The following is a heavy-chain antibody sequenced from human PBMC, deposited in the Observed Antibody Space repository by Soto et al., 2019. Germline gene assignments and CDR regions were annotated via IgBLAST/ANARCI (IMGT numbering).Heavy chain of an antibody. J-gene: IGHJ6*02. CDR2: IYWTDDK. CDR3: AHRKSSYYGSENTYYYGMDV. D-gene: IGHD3-10*01. CDR1: GFSLSTSGMG. V-gene: IGHV2-5*01. Sequence: SGPTLVNPTQTLTLTCPFSGFSLSTSGMGVAWIRQPPEKALEWLAVIYWTDDKRYSPSLKSRLTITKDTSKNQVVLTMTDMDPVDTATYYCAHRKSSYYGSENTYYYGMDVWGQGTTVTVSS.